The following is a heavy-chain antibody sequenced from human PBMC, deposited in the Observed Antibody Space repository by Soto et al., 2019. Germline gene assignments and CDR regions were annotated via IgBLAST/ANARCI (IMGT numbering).Heavy chain of an antibody. CDR1: GDTFSRYS. D-gene: IGHD1-26*01. CDR3: AVGASAAAAWYSHGMDV. CDR2: IFAGFGTA. Sequence: QVQLVQSGAEVKKPGSLVKVSCKASGDTFSRYSIIWVRQAPGQGLEWMGGIFAGFGTATYAQKFHGRVLIIADESTTTAYMELTSLTYEATAVYYCAVGASAAAAWYSHGMDVWGQGTTVTAYS. J-gene: IGHJ6*02. V-gene: IGHV1-69*12.